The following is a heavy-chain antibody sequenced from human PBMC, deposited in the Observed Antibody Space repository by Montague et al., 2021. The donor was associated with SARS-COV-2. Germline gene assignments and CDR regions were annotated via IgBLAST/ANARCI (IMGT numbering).Heavy chain of an antibody. Sequence: SETLSLTCAVYGGSFSGYCWSWIRQPPGKGLEWIGEINHSGSTNYNPSLKSRVTISVDTSKNQFPLKLSSVTAADTAVYYCARVRYYGSGTSLGMDVWGQGTTVTVSS. D-gene: IGHD3-10*01. CDR3: ARVRYYGSGTSLGMDV. J-gene: IGHJ6*02. V-gene: IGHV4-34*01. CDR2: INHSGST. CDR1: GGSFSGYC.